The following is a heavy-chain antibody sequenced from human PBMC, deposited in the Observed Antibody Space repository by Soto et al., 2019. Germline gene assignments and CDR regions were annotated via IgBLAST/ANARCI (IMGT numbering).Heavy chain of an antibody. CDR1: GGSISSSSYY. V-gene: IGHV4-39*01. CDR2: IYYSGST. D-gene: IGHD5-18*01. J-gene: IGHJ6*02. Sequence: PSETLSLTCTVSGGSISSSSYYWGWIRQPPGKGLEWIGSIYYSGSTYYNPSLKSRVTISVDTSKNQFSLKLSSVTAADTAVYYCAGGGYSYGYYYGMDVWGQGTTVTVSS. CDR3: AGGGYSYGYYYGMDV.